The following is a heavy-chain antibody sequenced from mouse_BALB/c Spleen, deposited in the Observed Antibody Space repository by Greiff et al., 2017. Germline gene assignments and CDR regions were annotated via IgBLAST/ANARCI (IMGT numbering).Heavy chain of an antibody. CDR1: GFNIKDTY. CDR3: ARAEGLYFAY. J-gene: IGHJ3*01. Sequence: EVQVVESGAELVKPGASVKLSCTASGFNIKDTYMHWVKQRPEQGLEWIGRIDPANGNTKYDPKFQGKATITADTSSNTAYLQLSSLTSEDTAVYYCARAEGLYFAYWGQGTLVTVSA. D-gene: IGHD2-12*01. V-gene: IGHV14-3*02. CDR2: IDPANGNT.